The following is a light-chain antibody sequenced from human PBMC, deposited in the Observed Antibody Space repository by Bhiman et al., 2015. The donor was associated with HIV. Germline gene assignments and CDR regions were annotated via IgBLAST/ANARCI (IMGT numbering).Light chain of an antibody. Sequence: NFMLTQPQSVVESPGKTTTISCTRSSGSIVANSVQWYQQRPGSSPTLVIYEDTLRPIGVPDRFSGFVDTSSNSASLTISGLTTEDEADYYCQSYDVSVHVVFGGGTKLTVL. J-gene: IGLJ2*01. CDR3: QSYDVSVHVV. CDR1: SGSIVANS. CDR2: EDT. V-gene: IGLV6-57*01.